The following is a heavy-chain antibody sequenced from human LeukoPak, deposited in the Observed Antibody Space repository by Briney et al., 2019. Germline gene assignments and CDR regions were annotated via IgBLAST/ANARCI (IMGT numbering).Heavy chain of an antibody. D-gene: IGHD1-26*01. V-gene: IGHV3-7*01. Sequence: PGGSLRLSCAASGFTFSSYWMNWARQAPGKGLEWVASINHNGNVNYYVDSVKGRFTISRDNAKNSLYLQMNSLRAEDTAVYYCARSSGSYGDNWFDPWGQGTLVTVSS. CDR3: ARSSGSYGDNWFDP. CDR1: GFTFSSYW. CDR2: INHNGNVN. J-gene: IGHJ5*02.